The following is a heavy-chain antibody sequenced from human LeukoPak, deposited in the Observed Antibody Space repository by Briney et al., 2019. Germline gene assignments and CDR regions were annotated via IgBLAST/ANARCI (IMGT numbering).Heavy chain of an antibody. J-gene: IGHJ4*02. CDR3: AREPLSGFSRNDY. D-gene: IGHD3-22*01. V-gene: IGHV1-18*01. CDR2: ISGYNGNT. CDR1: GYTFSSYG. Sequence: ASVKVSCKASGYTFSSYGLSWVRQAPGQGLEWMGWISGYNGNTNYAQKVQDRVTLTTDTSTNTAYMELWSLGSDDTAVYYCAREPLSGFSRNDYWGQGTLVTVSS.